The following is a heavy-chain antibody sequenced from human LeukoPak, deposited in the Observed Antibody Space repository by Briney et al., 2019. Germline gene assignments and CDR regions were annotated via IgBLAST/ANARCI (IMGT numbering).Heavy chain of an antibody. J-gene: IGHJ4*02. Sequence: GGSLRLSCAASGFTFSSYGMHWVRQAPGKGLEWVAVIWYDGSNKYYADSVKGRFTISRDNSKNTLYLQMNSLITDDTAVYYCALGSANYDSSDFDCWGQGTLVTVSS. CDR2: IWYDGSNK. CDR1: GFTFSSYG. CDR3: ALGSANYDSSDFDC. V-gene: IGHV3-33*08. D-gene: IGHD3-22*01.